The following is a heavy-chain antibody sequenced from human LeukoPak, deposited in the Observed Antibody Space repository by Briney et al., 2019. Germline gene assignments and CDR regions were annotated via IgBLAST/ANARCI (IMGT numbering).Heavy chain of an antibody. D-gene: IGHD2-21*02. Sequence: GGSLRLSCAASGFTFCSYAMTWVRQAPGKGLEWVSVISGSGGTTYYADSVKGRFTISRDSSKNTLYVQMNSLRAEDTAVYYCAKDAYIVVVTAISNWGQGTLVTVSS. CDR3: AKDAYIVVVTAISN. CDR1: GFTFCSYA. J-gene: IGHJ4*02. CDR2: ISGSGGTT. V-gene: IGHV3-23*01.